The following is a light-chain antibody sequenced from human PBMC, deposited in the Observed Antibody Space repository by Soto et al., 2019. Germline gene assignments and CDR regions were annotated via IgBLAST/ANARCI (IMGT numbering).Light chain of an antibody. J-gene: IGKJ2*01. CDR1: QNISNY. Sequence: EIVLTQSLATLSFSPGESATLSCRASQNISNYLGWYKQKPGQAPRLLMYDASNRATGTPGRFSGSGSGTDFTLTISSLEPEDFAVYYCQHRSNWPPYTFGQGTKLEIK. CDR3: QHRSNWPPYT. CDR2: DAS. V-gene: IGKV3-11*01.